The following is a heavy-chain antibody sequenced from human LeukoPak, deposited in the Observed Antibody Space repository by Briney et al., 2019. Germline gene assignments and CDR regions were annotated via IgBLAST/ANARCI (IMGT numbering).Heavy chain of an antibody. Sequence: ASVKVSCKVSGYTLTELSMHWVRQAPGKGLEWMGGFDPEDGETIYAQKFQGGVTMTEDTSTDTAYMELSSLRSEDTAVYYCATTVGELSLYVLFDYWGQGTLVTVSS. CDR3: ATTVGELSLYVLFDY. V-gene: IGHV1-24*01. CDR2: FDPEDGET. CDR1: GYTLTELS. D-gene: IGHD3-16*02. J-gene: IGHJ4*02.